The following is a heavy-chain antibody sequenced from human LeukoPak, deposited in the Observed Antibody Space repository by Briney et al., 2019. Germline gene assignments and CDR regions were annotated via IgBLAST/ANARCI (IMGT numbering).Heavy chain of an antibody. V-gene: IGHV4-59*01. CDR3: GRGEEISGSYLFDY. D-gene: IGHD1-26*01. J-gene: IGHJ4*02. CDR1: RVSICIFY. CDR2: IYYSGST. Sequence: PSETLTLTCTLSRVSICIFYWSCIPGPPGGGLERIGYIYYSGSTNYNPSLKCRVTISVDTSKNQFSLKLSSVTDADTAVYYCGRGEEISGSYLFDYWGQGTLVTVSS.